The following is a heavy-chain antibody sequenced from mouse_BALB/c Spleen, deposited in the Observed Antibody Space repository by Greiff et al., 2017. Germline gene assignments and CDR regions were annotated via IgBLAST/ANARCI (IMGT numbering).Heavy chain of an antibody. Sequence: EVKLEESGGGLVQPGGSRKLSCAASGFTFSSFGMHWVRQAPEKGLEWVAYISSGSSTIYYADTVKGRFTISRDNPKNTLFLQMTSLRSEDTAMYYCARWGSYYAMDYWGQGTSVTVSS. J-gene: IGHJ4*01. CDR2: ISSGSSTI. CDR1: GFTFSSFG. CDR3: ARWGSYYAMDY. V-gene: IGHV5-17*02.